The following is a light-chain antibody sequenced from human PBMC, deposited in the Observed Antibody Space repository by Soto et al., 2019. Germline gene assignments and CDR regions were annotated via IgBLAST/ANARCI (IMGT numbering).Light chain of an antibody. CDR1: SSDVGGYNY. CDR2: EVN. Sequence: QSALTQPASVSGSPGQPITISCTGTSSDVGGYNYVSWYQQHPGKAPKLMIYEVNNRPSGVSNRFSGSKSGNTASLTISGLQAEDEADYYCSSYTSSSTLVVFGGGTKLTVL. CDR3: SSYTSSSTLVV. J-gene: IGLJ2*01. V-gene: IGLV2-14*01.